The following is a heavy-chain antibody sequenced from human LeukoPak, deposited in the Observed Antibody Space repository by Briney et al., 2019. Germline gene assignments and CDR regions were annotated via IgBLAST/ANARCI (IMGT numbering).Heavy chain of an antibody. J-gene: IGHJ4*02. Sequence: GGSLRLSCAASGFTFDTYWMSWVRQAPGKGLEWVANVKKDGSEKYYVDSVKGRFTISRDNAKNSLYLQMDSLRAEDTAVYYCARDQWWQLIAVAMTSYFDCWGQGTLVTVSS. V-gene: IGHV3-7*01. CDR1: GFTFDTYW. CDR3: ARDQWWQLIAVAMTSYFDC. D-gene: IGHD6-19*01. CDR2: VKKDGSEK.